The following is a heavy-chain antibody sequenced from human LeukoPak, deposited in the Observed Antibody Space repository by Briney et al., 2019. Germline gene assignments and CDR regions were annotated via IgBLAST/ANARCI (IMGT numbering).Heavy chain of an antibody. V-gene: IGHV1-2*02. CDR1: GYTFTGYY. CDR2: INPNSGGT. D-gene: IGHD2-2*01. J-gene: IGHJ6*02. CDR3: ARDHCVSGGCYEDYYYGMDV. Sequence: GPSVKVSCTASGYTFTGYYMQWVRQAPGHGLEWMGWINPNSGGTNYAQKFQGRVTMTRDTSISTAYMELSRLRSDDTAVYFCARDHCVSGGCYEDYYYGMDVWGRGTTVTVSS.